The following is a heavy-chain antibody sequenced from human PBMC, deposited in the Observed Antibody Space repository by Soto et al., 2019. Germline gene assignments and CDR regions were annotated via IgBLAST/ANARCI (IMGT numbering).Heavy chain of an antibody. V-gene: IGHV3-33*01. D-gene: IGHD2-15*01. J-gene: IGHJ4*02. Sequence: QVHLVESGGGAVQPGRSLRLSCAASGFTFSTYGMHWVRQAPGKGLEWVAVTWYDGSNSFYADSVKGRFTISRDNSKRTLYLQMDRLRVEDTAVYYCARDCSGGSCYSLDNWGQGTLVTVSS. CDR3: ARDCSGGSCYSLDN. CDR1: GFTFSTYG. CDR2: TWYDGSNS.